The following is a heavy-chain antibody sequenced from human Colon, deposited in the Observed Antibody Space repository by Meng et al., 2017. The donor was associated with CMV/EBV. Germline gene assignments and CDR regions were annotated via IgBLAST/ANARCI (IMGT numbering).Heavy chain of an antibody. CDR2: TTSNSDDN. V-gene: IGHV3-21*01. CDR3: ARVSNWGFDY. D-gene: IGHD7-27*01. Sequence: LSCAASEFTFNSCGMLWVRQGPGKGVECVSCTTSNSDDNDYAGSMKGRFNISRDNAKRSLYLQMNSLRAEDTAVYYCARVSNWGFDYWGQGALVTVSS. J-gene: IGHJ4*02. CDR1: EFTFNSCG.